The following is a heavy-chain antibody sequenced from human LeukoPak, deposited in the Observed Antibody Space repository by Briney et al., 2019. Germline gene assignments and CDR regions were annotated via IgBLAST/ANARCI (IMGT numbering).Heavy chain of an antibody. CDR3: AKESSSSCYGNFES. CDR1: GFAFSSYA. J-gene: IGHJ4*02. D-gene: IGHD2-2*01. Sequence: GGSLRLSCAASGFAFSSYAMSWVRQAPGKGLEWVSVLCAGGGTTYYADSVKGRFTISRDISKSTLSLQMSSLRAEDTAVYYCAKESSSSCYGNFESWGQGTLVTVSS. CDR2: LCAGGGTT. V-gene: IGHV3-23*01.